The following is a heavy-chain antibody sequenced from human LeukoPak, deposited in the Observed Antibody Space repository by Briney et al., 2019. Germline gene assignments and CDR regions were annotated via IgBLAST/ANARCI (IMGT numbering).Heavy chain of an antibody. CDR1: GYTFTGYY. V-gene: IGHV1-2*02. CDR3: ARAGVPAAIFHWFDP. J-gene: IGHJ5*02. Sequence: ASVKVSCKASGYTFTGYYMHWVRQAPGQGLEWMGWINPNSVGTNYAQKFQGRVTMTRDTSISTAYMELRRLRSDDTAVYYCARAGVPAAIFHWFDPWGQGTLVTVSS. D-gene: IGHD2-2*01. CDR2: INPNSVGT.